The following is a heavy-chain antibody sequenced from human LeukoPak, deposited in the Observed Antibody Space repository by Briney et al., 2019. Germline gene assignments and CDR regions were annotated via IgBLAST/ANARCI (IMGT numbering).Heavy chain of an antibody. J-gene: IGHJ4*01. CDR3: AKKSRDGYTPFHY. V-gene: IGHV3-23*01. Sequence: PGGSLRLSCAVSGFTLSRYAMNWVRQPPGKGLELVWGMSINGESPYYADSVKDRSTIYSDNSKNTLYLAINSLRAGHTDVYYCAKKSRDGYTPFHY. CDR1: GFTLSRYA. CDR2: MSINGESP. D-gene: IGHD5-24*01.